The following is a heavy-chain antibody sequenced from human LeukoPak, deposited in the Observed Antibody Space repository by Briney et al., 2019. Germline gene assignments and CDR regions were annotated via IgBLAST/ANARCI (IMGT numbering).Heavy chain of an antibody. J-gene: IGHJ4*02. CDR2: ISHDGDT. CDR1: GITLSNYA. V-gene: IGHV3-23*01. CDR3: ANEASRYFDFSL. Sequence: GGSLRLSCAASGITLSNYATSWVRQAPGKGLEWVSSISHDGDTFYADSVKRRFSISRDTSKNILYLQMNSLRDEDTAIYFCANEASRYFDFSLWGQGTLVTVSS. D-gene: IGHD3-3*01.